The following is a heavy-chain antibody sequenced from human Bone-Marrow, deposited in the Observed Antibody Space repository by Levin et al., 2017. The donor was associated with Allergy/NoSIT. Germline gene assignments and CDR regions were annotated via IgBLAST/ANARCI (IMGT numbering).Heavy chain of an antibody. D-gene: IGHD3-22*01. Sequence: SQTLSLTCSVSGASISSRGYYWGWIRQPPGQGLDWIGSFYYTGTTFYNPSLRSRVTISVDKSRNQFSLNLSSVTAADTAVYYCARRKGGFYYDTSGYFDKWGQGTLVTVSS. CDR2: FYYTGTT. J-gene: IGHJ4*02. V-gene: IGHV4-39*01. CDR1: GASISSRGYY. CDR3: ARRKGGFYYDTSGYFDK.